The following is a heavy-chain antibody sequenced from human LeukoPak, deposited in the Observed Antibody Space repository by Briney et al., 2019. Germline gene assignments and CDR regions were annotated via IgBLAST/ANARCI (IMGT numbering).Heavy chain of an antibody. Sequence: SVKVSCKASGGTFSSYAISWVRQAPGQGLEWMGGIIPIFGTANYAQKFQGRVTITTDESTSTAYMELSSLRSEDTAVYYRARDNYAGANWFDPWGQGTLVTVSS. D-gene: IGHD1-7*01. CDR3: ARDNYAGANWFDP. CDR2: IIPIFGTA. CDR1: GGTFSSYA. J-gene: IGHJ5*02. V-gene: IGHV1-69*05.